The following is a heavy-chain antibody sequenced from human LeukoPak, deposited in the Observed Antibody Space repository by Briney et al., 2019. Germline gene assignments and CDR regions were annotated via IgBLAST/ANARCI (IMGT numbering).Heavy chain of an antibody. D-gene: IGHD5-18*01. CDR3: ARAPSLGGYSYGYFDP. Sequence: SETLSLTCAVYGGSFSGYYWSWIRQPPGKGLEWIGEINHSGSTNYNPSLKSRVTISVDTSKNQFSLKLSSVTAADTAVYYCARAPSLGGYSYGYFDPWGQGTLVTVFS. CDR2: INHSGST. J-gene: IGHJ4*02. CDR1: GGSFSGYY. V-gene: IGHV4-34*01.